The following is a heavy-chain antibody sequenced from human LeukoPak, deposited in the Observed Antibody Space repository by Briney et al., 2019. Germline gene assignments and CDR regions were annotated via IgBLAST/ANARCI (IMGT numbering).Heavy chain of an antibody. J-gene: IGHJ3*02. CDR1: GFTFDDYT. Sequence: GGSLRLSCAASGFTFDDYTMHWVRQAPGKGLEWVSLISWDGGSTYYADSVRGRFTISRDNSKNSLYLQMNSLRTEDTALYYCAKDIFSDSAFDIWGQGTMVTVSS. D-gene: IGHD2-21*02. CDR3: AKDIFSDSAFDI. CDR2: ISWDGGST. V-gene: IGHV3-43*01.